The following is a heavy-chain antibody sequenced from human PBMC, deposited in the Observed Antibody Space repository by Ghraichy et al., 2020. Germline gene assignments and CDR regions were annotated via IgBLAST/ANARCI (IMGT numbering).Heavy chain of an antibody. CDR1: GGSFSGYY. Sequence: SETLSLTCAVYGGSFSGYYWSWIRQPPGKGLEWIGEINHSGSTNYNPSLKSQVTISVDTSKNQFSLKLSSVTAADTAVYYCARGTSSSGEFDPWGQGTLVTVSS. D-gene: IGHD6-13*01. J-gene: IGHJ5*02. CDR2: INHSGST. V-gene: IGHV4-34*01. CDR3: ARGTSSSGEFDP.